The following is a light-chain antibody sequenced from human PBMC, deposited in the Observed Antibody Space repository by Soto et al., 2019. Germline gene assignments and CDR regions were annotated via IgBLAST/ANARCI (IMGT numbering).Light chain of an antibody. CDR1: SSNIGSNH. Sequence: QSVLTQPPSASGTPGQRVTISCSGSSSNIGSNHVYWYQQFPGMAPKLLMYRSDQRPTGVPYRFSGSKSGTSASLAISGLRSDDEADYYCSARDDILSGVVFGGGTKLTVL. CDR2: RSD. CDR3: SARDDILSGVV. V-gene: IGLV1-47*01. J-gene: IGLJ2*01.